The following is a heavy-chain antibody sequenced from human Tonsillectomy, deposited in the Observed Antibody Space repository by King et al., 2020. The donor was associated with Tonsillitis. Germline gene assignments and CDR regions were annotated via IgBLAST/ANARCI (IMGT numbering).Heavy chain of an antibody. CDR3: ASGRGSSGYNPLDY. Sequence: VQLVESGGGVVQPGRSLRLSCAASGFTFSDYAMHWVRQAPGEGLEWVAVISYDGSDKYYADSVKGRFTISRENSKNTLYLQMNSLRAEDTAVYYCASGRGSSGYNPLDYWGQGTLVTVSS. V-gene: IGHV3-30-3*01. J-gene: IGHJ4*02. D-gene: IGHD3-22*01. CDR1: GFTFSDYA. CDR2: ISYDGSDK.